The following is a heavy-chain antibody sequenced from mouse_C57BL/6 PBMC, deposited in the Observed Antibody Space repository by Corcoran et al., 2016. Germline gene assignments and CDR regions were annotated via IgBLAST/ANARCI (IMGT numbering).Heavy chain of an antibody. CDR3: ASMVTTTGYAMYY. Sequence: EVQLQQSGRELVEPGASVKMSCKDSGDTFTDYNMHWVKQSHGKSIEWSGYINPNNGGTSYNQKFNGKDTLTVKKSSSTAYMELRSLTSEDSAVYYCASMVTTTGYAMYYWGQATSVTVSS. CDR1: GDTFTDYN. V-gene: IGHV1-22*01. D-gene: IGHD2-2*01. J-gene: IGHJ4*01. CDR2: INPNNGGT.